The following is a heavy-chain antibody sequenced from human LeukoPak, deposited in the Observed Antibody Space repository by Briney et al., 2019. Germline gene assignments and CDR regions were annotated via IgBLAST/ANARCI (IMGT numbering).Heavy chain of an antibody. D-gene: IGHD3-22*01. CDR3: ARDLKGTGQPYYYDSSGYYYLY. J-gene: IGHJ4*02. CDR2: INPNSGGT. CDR1: GYTFTGYY. Sequence: GASVKVSCKASGYTFTGYYMHWVRQAPGQGLEWMGWINPNSGGTNYAQKFQGRVTMTRDTSISTAYMELSRLRSDDTAVYYCARDLKGTGQPYYYDSSGYYYLYWGQATLVTASS. V-gene: IGHV1-2*02.